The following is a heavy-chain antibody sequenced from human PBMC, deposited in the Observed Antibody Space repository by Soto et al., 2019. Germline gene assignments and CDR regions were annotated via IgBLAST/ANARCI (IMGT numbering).Heavy chain of an antibody. J-gene: IGHJ4*02. D-gene: IGHD1-7*01. V-gene: IGHV1-58*01. CDR3: AADQITGTSFDY. CDR1: RFTFTSAA. Sequence: ASVKVSCKAFRFTFTSAAVQWVRQARGQRLEWIGWIVVGSGNTNYAQKFQERVTITRDMSTSTAYMELSSLRSEDTAVYYCAADQITGTSFDYWGQGTLVTVSS. CDR2: IVVGSGNT.